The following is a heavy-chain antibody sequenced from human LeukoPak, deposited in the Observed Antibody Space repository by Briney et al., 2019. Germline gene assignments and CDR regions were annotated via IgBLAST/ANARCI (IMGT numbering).Heavy chain of an antibody. Sequence: SETLTLTCSVSGDSFSSYCWSWIRQPAGKGLEWIGRIYTSGSTNYNPSLKSRVTMSVDTSKNQFSLKLSSVTAADTAVYYCARDQGYSGYDFNYYYYMDVWGKGTTVTVSS. D-gene: IGHD5-12*01. CDR2: IYTSGST. CDR1: GDSFSSYC. J-gene: IGHJ6*03. V-gene: IGHV4-4*07. CDR3: ARDQGYSGYDFNYYYYMDV.